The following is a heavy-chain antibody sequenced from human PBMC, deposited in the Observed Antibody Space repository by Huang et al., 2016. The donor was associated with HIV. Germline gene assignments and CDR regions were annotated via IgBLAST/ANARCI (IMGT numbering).Heavy chain of an antibody. V-gene: IGHV1-18*01. CDR1: GYTFSIYG. CDR3: ARVPSDLYSDY. D-gene: IGHD2-21*01. Sequence: QVQLVQSGPEVKKPGASVKVSCKASGYTFSIYGISWVRQAPGQGPEWMVRVSGYSGFTETSQKFQGRVTMTTYTSTSTAYMDLRSLTADDTAVYYCARVPSDLYSDYWGQGTLVTVSS. J-gene: IGHJ4*02. CDR2: VSGYSGFT.